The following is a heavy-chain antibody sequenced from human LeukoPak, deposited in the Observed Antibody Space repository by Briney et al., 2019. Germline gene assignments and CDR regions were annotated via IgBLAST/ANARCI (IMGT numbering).Heavy chain of an antibody. J-gene: IGHJ5*02. CDR2: ISSSSSTI. CDR3: ARDRFVLRSPRWFDP. D-gene: IGHD3-3*01. CDR1: GFTFSSYA. Sequence: GGSLRLSCAASGFTFSSYAMHWVRQAPGKGLEWVSYISSSSSTIYYADSVKGRFTISRDNAKNSLYLQMNSLRAEDTAVYYCARDRFVLRSPRWFDPWGQGTLVTVSS. V-gene: IGHV3-48*01.